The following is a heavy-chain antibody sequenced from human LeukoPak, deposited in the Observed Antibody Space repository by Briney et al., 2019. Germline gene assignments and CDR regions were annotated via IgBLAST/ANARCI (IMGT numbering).Heavy chain of an antibody. CDR1: GGSISSYY. CDR2: IYYSGST. Sequence: SETLSLTCSDSGGSISSYYWSWILQPPGKGLEWIGYIYYSGSTNYNPSLKSRVTISVDTSKNQFPLKLSSVTAADTAVYYCARGVAVAEDWGQGTLVTVSS. J-gene: IGHJ4*02. CDR3: ARGVAVAED. D-gene: IGHD6-19*01. V-gene: IGHV4-59*01.